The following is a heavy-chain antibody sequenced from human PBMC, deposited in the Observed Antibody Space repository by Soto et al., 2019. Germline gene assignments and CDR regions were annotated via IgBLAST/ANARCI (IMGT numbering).Heavy chain of an antibody. Sequence: GSSLRLFRAGSGHTFSRYAMNWVRQAPGKGLEWVSIISSRGDRTSYAESVKGRFTISRDDSKNTLFLHMNSLGAEDTAVYYCAKETGYSYGFQPNALDVWGQGNTFTVSS. D-gene: IGHD5-18*01. CDR2: ISSRGDRT. J-gene: IGHJ6*02. CDR3: AKETGYSYGFQPNALDV. V-gene: IGHV3-23*01. CDR1: GHTFSRYA.